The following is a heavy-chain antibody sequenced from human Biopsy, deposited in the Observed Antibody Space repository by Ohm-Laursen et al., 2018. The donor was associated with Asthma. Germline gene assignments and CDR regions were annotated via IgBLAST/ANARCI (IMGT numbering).Heavy chain of an antibody. CDR1: GFTFSSYA. D-gene: IGHD3-10*01. J-gene: IGHJ4*02. CDR3: GRERSYMVDY. V-gene: IGHV3-33*08. Sequence: RSLRLSCSASGFTFSSYAMSWVRQAPGKGLEWVADIWFDGSNKHYADSVKGRFTISRDNFKNTLYLQMNSLRAEDTALYYCGRERSYMVDYWGQGTLVIVSS. CDR2: IWFDGSNK.